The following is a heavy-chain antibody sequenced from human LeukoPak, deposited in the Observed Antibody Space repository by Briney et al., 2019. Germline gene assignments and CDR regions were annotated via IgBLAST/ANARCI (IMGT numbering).Heavy chain of an antibody. V-gene: IGHV4-61*02. Sequence: SGTLSLTCTVSGGSISSGSYYWSWIRQPAGKGLEWIGRIYTSGSTNYNPSLKSRVTISVDTSKNQFSLKLSSVTAADTAVYYCARSDYVWGSYRYRDYWGQGTLVTVSS. CDR1: GGSISSGSYY. J-gene: IGHJ4*02. CDR3: ARSDYVWGSYRYRDY. D-gene: IGHD3-16*02. CDR2: IYTSGST.